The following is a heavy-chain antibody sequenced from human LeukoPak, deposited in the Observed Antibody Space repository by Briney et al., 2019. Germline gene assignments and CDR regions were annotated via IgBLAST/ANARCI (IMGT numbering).Heavy chain of an antibody. CDR1: GGSISSSSYY. D-gene: IGHD2/OR15-2a*01. J-gene: IGHJ4*02. CDR3: ARGLYVSNY. CDR2: IYYSGST. V-gene: IGHV4-39*01. Sequence: SETLSLTCTVSGGSISSSSYYWGWIRQPPGKGLEWIGCIYYSGSTYYNPSLKSRVTISVDTSKNQFSLKLSSVTAADTAVYYCARGLYVSNYWGQGTLVTVSS.